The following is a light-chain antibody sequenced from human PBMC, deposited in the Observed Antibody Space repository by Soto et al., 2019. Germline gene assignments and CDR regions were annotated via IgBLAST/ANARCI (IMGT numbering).Light chain of an antibody. CDR3: QQRSGWPLT. J-gene: IGKJ4*01. CDR1: QTVSSY. CDR2: DAS. V-gene: IGKV3-11*01. Sequence: EIVLTQSPATLSLSPGERATLSCRASQTVSSYLAWYQQKAGQAPRPLIYDASNRAPGIPARFSGSGSGTDFTLTISSLEPEDFAVYYCQQRSGWPLTFGGGTKVDIK.